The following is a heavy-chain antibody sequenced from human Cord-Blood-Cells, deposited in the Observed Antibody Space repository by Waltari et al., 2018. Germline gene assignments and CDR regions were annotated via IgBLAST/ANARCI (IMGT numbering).Heavy chain of an antibody. J-gene: IGHJ4*02. CDR1: GFTFSSYE. CDR2: ISSSGSTI. V-gene: IGHV3-48*03. Sequence: EVQLVESGGGLVQPGGSLRLSCAASGFTFSSYEMNWVRQAPGKGLEWGSYISSSGSTIYYADSGKGRFTISRDNAKNSLYLQMNSLRAEDTAVYYCAREAAAVGYWGQGTLVTVSS. D-gene: IGHD6-13*01. CDR3: AREAAAVGY.